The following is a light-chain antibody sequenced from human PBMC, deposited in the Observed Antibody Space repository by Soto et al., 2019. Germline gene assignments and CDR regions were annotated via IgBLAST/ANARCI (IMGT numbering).Light chain of an antibody. CDR1: QSISKY. J-gene: IGKJ1*01. CDR3: QQTYSTPRT. V-gene: IGKV1-39*01. Sequence: DTQMTQSPSSLSASVGDRVTITCRASQSISKYLNWYQQKPGKAPKLLIYEASSLQSGVPARFSGSGSGTDFTLTISSLQPEDFATYFCQQTYSTPRTFGQGTKVDIK. CDR2: EAS.